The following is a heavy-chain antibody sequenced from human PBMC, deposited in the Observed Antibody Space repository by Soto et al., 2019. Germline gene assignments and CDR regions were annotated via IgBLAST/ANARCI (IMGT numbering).Heavy chain of an antibody. CDR2: IRQDGSDK. V-gene: IGHV3-7*04. Sequence: GGSLRLSCAASGFTFNSYYMTWVRQAPGRGLEWVVNIRQDGSDKYYVGSVKGRFTISRDNAKKSLYLQMNSLRAEDTAVYYCAGERGGPTTSAFDIWGQGTMVTVSS. D-gene: IGHD1-26*01. CDR3: AGERGGPTTSAFDI. CDR1: GFTFNSYY. J-gene: IGHJ3*02.